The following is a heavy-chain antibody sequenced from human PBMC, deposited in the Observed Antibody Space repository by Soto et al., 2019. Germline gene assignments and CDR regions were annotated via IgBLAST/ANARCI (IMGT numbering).Heavy chain of an antibody. CDR2: INHSGST. Sequence: PSETLSLTCAVYGGSFSGYYWSWIRQPPGKGLEWIGEINHSGSTKFNPSLKSRVTISVDTSNNQFSLNLTSVTAEDTAVYYCARLGDYYDSSGSAQDAFDIWGQGTMVTVSS. D-gene: IGHD3-22*01. CDR1: GGSFSGYY. CDR3: ARLGDYYDSSGSAQDAFDI. V-gene: IGHV4-34*01. J-gene: IGHJ3*02.